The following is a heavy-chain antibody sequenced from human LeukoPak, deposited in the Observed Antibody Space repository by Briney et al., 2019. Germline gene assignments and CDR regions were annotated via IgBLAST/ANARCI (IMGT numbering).Heavy chain of an antibody. CDR1: GYTFTGYY. CDR2: INPNSGDT. CDR3: AAVVPADYDFWSGSFDY. D-gene: IGHD3-3*01. V-gene: IGHV1-2*02. Sequence: ASVKVSCKASGYTFTGYYMHWVRQAPGQGLEWMGWINPNSGDTNYAQKFQERVTITRDMSTSTAYMELSSLRSEDTAVYYCAAVVPADYDFWSGSFDYWGQGTLVTVSS. J-gene: IGHJ4*02.